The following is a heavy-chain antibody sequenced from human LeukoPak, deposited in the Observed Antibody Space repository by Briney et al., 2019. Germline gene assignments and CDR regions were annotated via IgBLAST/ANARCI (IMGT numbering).Heavy chain of an antibody. Sequence: PGGSLRLSCAASGFTFSSYAMSWVRQAPGKGLEWVSAISGSGGRTYYADSVKGRFTISRDNSKNTLYLQMNSLRAEDTAVYYCAKALFPSPLNSVSGPYYYGMDVWGQGTTVTVSS. CDR2: ISGSGGRT. CDR3: AKALFPSPLNSVSGPYYYGMDV. CDR1: GFTFSSYA. D-gene: IGHD2-21*01. V-gene: IGHV3-23*01. J-gene: IGHJ6*02.